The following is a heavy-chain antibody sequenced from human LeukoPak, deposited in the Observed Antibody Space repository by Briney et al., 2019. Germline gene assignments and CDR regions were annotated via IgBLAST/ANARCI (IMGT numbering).Heavy chain of an antibody. V-gene: IGHV1-46*01. CDR1: GYTFTIYY. CDR2: INPSGGST. CDR3: ARTVRGYYGSGSYQN. D-gene: IGHD3-10*01. J-gene: IGHJ4*02. Sequence: ASVSVSCKASGYTFTIYYMHWVRQAPGQGLEGMGIINPSGGSTSYAQKFQGRVTMTRDTSTSTVYMELSSLRSEDTAVYYCARTVRGYYGSGSYQNWGQGTLVTGSS.